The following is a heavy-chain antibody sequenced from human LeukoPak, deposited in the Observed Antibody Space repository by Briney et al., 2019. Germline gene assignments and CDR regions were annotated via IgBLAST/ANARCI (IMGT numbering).Heavy chain of an antibody. V-gene: IGHV3-30-3*01. CDR2: ISYDGSNK. CDR3: ARERDSETTYYFDY. J-gene: IGHJ4*02. D-gene: IGHD5-24*01. Sequence: PGGSLRLSCAASGFTVSSNYMSWVRQAPGKGLEWVAVISYDGSNKYYADSVKGRFTISRDNSKNTLYLQMNSLRAEDTAVYYCARERDSETTYYFDYWGQGTLVTVSS. CDR1: GFTVSSNY.